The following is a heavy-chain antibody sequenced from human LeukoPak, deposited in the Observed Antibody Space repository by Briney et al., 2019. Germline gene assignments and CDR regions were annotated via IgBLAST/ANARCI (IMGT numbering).Heavy chain of an antibody. V-gene: IGHV4-4*07. CDR2: IYTDGST. J-gene: IGHJ4*02. D-gene: IGHD3-3*01. Sequence: SETLSLTCTVSGGSISSYYWGWIRQPAGKGLEWLGRIYTDGSTNYNPSLRRRISMSVDLSANQFTLRLSSVTAADTAIYYCTKDLNEYDFLSDAYLGYFDYWGQGALVTVSS. CDR1: GGSISSYY. CDR3: TKDLNEYDFLSDAYLGYFDY.